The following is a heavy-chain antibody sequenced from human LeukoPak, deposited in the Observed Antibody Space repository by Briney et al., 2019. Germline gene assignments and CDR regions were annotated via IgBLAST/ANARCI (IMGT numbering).Heavy chain of an antibody. V-gene: IGHV1-8*01. D-gene: IGHD6-13*01. J-gene: IGHJ4*02. CDR3: ARAGQIGGSSWYGFDY. CDR2: MNPNSGNT. CDR1: GYTFTSYD. Sequence: ASVKVSCKASGYTFTSYDINWVRQAAGQGLEWMGWMNPNSGNTGYAQKFQGRVTMTRNTSISTAYMELSSLRSEDTAVYYCARAGQIGGSSWYGFDYWGQGTLVTVSS.